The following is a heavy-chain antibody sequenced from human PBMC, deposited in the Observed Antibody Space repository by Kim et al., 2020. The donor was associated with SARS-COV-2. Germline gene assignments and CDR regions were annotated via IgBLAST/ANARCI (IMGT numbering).Heavy chain of an antibody. CDR2: DT. V-gene: IGHV5-51*01. D-gene: IGHD1-7*01. CDR3: ARQNDWNYDY. J-gene: IGHJ4*02. Sequence: DTRYSPYFQGQVTMSADKSNSTAYLQWSSLKASDTAMYYCARQNDWNYDYWGQGTLVTVSS.